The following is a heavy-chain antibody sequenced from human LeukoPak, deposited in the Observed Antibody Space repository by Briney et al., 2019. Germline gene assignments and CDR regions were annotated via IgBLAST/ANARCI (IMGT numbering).Heavy chain of an antibody. V-gene: IGHV4-59*01. Sequence: PSETLSLTCTVSGGSISSYYWSWIRQPPGKGLEWIGYIYYSGSTNYNSSLKSRVTISVDTSKNQFSLKLSSVTAADTAVYYCARSAPTYYDILTGPSLYFDYWGQGTLVTVSS. D-gene: IGHD3-9*01. CDR2: IYYSGST. CDR1: GGSISSYY. J-gene: IGHJ4*02. CDR3: ARSAPTYYDILTGPSLYFDY.